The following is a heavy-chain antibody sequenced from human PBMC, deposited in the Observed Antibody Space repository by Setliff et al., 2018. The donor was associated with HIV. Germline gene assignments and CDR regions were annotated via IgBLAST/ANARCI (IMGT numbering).Heavy chain of an antibody. V-gene: IGHV1-24*01. CDR2: FDPEDGKT. Sequence: EASVKVSCKVSGYTLTELSMHWVRQALGKGLEWMGGFDPEDGKTIYAQKFQGRVTMTEDTSTDTAYMELSSLRSEDTAVYYCATLRSNWYPYWGQGTLVTVSS. D-gene: IGHD6-13*01. CDR3: ATLRSNWYPY. J-gene: IGHJ4*02. CDR1: GYTLTELS.